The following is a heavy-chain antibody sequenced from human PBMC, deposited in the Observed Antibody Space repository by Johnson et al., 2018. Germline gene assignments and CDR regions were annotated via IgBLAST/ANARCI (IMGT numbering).Heavy chain of an antibody. J-gene: IGHJ1*01. CDR3: ARVPAGMTSTNGYFHH. CDR2: INTVNGDT. Sequence: VQLVQSGAEVKKPGASVKVSCKASGYSFTRYAMHWVRQAPGQRLEWMGWINTVNGDTKYSPNFQGRVTITRDTSASTAYMELSNLRSEDTAVYYCARVPAGMTSTNGYFHHWGQGSLVNVSS. V-gene: IGHV1-3*04. D-gene: IGHD2-8*01. CDR1: GYSFTRYA.